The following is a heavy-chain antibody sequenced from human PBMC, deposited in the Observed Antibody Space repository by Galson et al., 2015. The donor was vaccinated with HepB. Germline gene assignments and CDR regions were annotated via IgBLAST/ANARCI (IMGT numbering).Heavy chain of an antibody. CDR1: GFTFSSYA. V-gene: IGHV3-30*04. CDR2: ISYDGSNK. D-gene: IGHD2-15*01. J-gene: IGHJ2*01. CDR3: ARAGLGYCSGGSCTGWYFDL. Sequence: SLRLSCAASGFTFSSYAMHWVRQAPGKGLEWVAVISYDGSNKYYADSVKGRFTISRDNSKNTLYLQMNSLRAEDTAVYYCARAGLGYCSGGSCTGWYFDLWGRGTLVTVSS.